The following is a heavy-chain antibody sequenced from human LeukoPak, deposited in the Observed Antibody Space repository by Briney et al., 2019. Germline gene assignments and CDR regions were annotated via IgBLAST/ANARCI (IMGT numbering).Heavy chain of an antibody. CDR3: AKAGDFDWLLPQYYFDY. CDR1: GYTLTELS. Sequence: ASVKVSCKVSGYTLTELSMHWVRQAPGKGLEWMGGFDPEGGETIYAQKFQGRVTMTEDTSTDTAYMELNSLRAEDTAVYYCAKAGDFDWLLPQYYFDYWGQGTLVTVSS. V-gene: IGHV1-24*01. D-gene: IGHD3-9*01. J-gene: IGHJ4*02. CDR2: FDPEGGET.